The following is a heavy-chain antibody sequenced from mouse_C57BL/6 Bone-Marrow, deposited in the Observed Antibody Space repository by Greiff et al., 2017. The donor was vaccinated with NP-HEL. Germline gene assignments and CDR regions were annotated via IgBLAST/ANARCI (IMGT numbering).Heavy chain of an antibody. CDR2: ISSGSSTI. V-gene: IGHV5-17*01. CDR1: GFTFSDYG. Sequence: EVHLVESGGGLVKPGGSLKLSCAASGFTFSDYGMHWVRQAPEKGLEWVAYISSGSSTIYYADTVKGRFTITRDNAKNTLFLQMTSLRSEDTAMYYWAKLAYYSNYEDYWGQGTTLTVSS. CDR3: AKLAYYSNYEDY. J-gene: IGHJ2*01. D-gene: IGHD2-5*01.